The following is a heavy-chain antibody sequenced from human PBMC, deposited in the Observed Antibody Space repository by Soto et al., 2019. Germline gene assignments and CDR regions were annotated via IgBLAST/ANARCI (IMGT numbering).Heavy chain of an antibody. J-gene: IGHJ4*02. Sequence: VQLMESGGALEQPGGSQRLSCAASGFTFSSYAMSWVRQAPGKGLEWVSVITGSGSTTYYADSVKGRFTISRDNSKNTLYLQMNSLRAEDTAVYYCARRGGALGYWGQGTLVTVSS. V-gene: IGHV3-23*01. D-gene: IGHD3-16*01. CDR1: GFTFSSYA. CDR3: ARRGGALGY. CDR2: ITGSGSTT.